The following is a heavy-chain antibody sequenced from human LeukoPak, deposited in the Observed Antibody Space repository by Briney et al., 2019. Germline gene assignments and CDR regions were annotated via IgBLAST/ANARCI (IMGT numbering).Heavy chain of an antibody. V-gene: IGHV3-11*01. CDR1: GFTFSDYY. CDR2: ISSSGYTI. J-gene: IGHJ4*02. Sequence: PGGSLRLSCAASGFTFSDYYMSWIRQAPGKGLEWVSYISSSGYTIYYADSVKGRFTISRDNAKNSLYLQMNSLRAEDTAVYYCAKGVVVAPDVTPFDYWGQGTLVTVSS. CDR3: AKGVVVAPDVTPFDY. D-gene: IGHD2-2*01.